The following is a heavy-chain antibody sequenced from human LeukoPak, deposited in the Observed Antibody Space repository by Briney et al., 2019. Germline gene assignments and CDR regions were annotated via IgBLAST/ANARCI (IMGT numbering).Heavy chain of an antibody. V-gene: IGHV3-23*01. J-gene: IGHJ4*02. D-gene: IGHD3-10*01. CDR1: GFTFSSYW. CDR3: ARAAMVRGVDYFDY. Sequence: PGGSLRLSCAASGFTFSSYWMTWVRQAPGKGLEWVSTISGSGSSTYYADSVKGRFTISRDNSKNTLYLQMNSLRAEDTAVYYCARAAMVRGVDYFDYWGQGTLVTVSS. CDR2: ISGSGSST.